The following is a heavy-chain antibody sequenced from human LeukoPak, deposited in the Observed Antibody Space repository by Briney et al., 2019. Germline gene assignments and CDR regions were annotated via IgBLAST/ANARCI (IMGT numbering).Heavy chain of an antibody. V-gene: IGHV4-34*01. CDR2: INHSGST. CDR1: GGSFSGYY. Sequence: SETLSLTCAVYGGSFSGYYWSWIRQPPGKGLEWIGEINHSGSTNYNPSLKSRVTISVDTSKNQFSLKLSSVTAADTAVYYCARGRSGSYSGNWFDPWGQGTLVTVSS. J-gene: IGHJ5*02. CDR3: ARGRSGSYSGNWFDP. D-gene: IGHD1-26*01.